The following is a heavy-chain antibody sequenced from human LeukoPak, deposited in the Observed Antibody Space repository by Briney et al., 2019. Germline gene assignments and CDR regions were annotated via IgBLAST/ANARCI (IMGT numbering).Heavy chain of an antibody. CDR1: GFTFSSYW. CDR2: INSDGSST. V-gene: IGHV3-74*01. D-gene: IGHD1-26*01. J-gene: IGHJ4*02. Sequence: GGSLRLSCAASGFTFSSYWMHWVRQAPGKGLVGVSRINSDGSSTSYADSVKGRFTISRDNAKNTLYLQMNSLRAEDTAVYYCARERRWEYDYWGQGTLVTVSS. CDR3: ARERRWEYDY.